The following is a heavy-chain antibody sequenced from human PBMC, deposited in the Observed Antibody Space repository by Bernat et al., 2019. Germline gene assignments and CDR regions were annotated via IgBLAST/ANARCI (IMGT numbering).Heavy chain of an antibody. Sequence: LLVESGGGLVQPGGSLRLSCAASGFTFTDYWMHWVRQAPGKGLVWVSRINNDGSDTIYADSVKGRFTLSRDNAKNTLYLQMNSLRVEDTAVYYCARGGWSHGFDIWGQGTMVTVSS. CDR1: GFTFTDYW. D-gene: IGHD3-3*01. V-gene: IGHV3-74*01. CDR2: INNDGSDT. CDR3: ARGGWSHGFDI. J-gene: IGHJ3*02.